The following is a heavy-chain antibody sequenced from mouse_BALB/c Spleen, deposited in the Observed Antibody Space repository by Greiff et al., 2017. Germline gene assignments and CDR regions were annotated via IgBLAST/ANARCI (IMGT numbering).Heavy chain of an antibody. Sequence: EVKLVESGGGLVKPGGSLKLSCAASGFTFSSYAMSWVRQTPEKRLEWVASISSGGSTYYPDSVKGRFTISRDNAKNTLYLEMSSLRSEDTAMYYCARADDGYPSDYWGQGTTLTVSS. CDR3: ARADDGYPSDY. CDR2: ISSGGST. D-gene: IGHD2-3*01. V-gene: IGHV5-6-5*01. CDR1: GFTFSSYA. J-gene: IGHJ2*01.